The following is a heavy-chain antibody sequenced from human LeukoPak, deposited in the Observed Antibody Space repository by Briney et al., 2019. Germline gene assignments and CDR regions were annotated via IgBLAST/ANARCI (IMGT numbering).Heavy chain of an antibody. D-gene: IGHD3-22*01. Sequence: PSETLSLTCTVSGDSISSGDYYWSWIRQPAGKGLEWIGRISSSGSTNYNPSLKSRVTISVDTSKNQFSLKLSSVTAADTAVYYCASYDSRFNWFDPWGQGTLVTVSS. CDR1: GDSISSGDYY. J-gene: IGHJ5*02. CDR3: ASYDSRFNWFDP. V-gene: IGHV4-61*02. CDR2: ISSSGST.